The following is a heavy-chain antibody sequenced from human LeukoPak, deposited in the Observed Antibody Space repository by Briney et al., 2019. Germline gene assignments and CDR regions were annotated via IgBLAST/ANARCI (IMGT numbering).Heavy chain of an antibody. J-gene: IGHJ4*02. Sequence: GGSLRLSCAASGFTFSSYGMHWVRQAPGKGLEWVTFIHYDGSNKYYADSVKGRFTISRDNSKNTLYLQMTSLRPEDTAVYYCAKNDYWGQGTRVTVSS. CDR1: GFTFSSYG. CDR2: IHYDGSNK. V-gene: IGHV3-30*02. CDR3: AKNDY.